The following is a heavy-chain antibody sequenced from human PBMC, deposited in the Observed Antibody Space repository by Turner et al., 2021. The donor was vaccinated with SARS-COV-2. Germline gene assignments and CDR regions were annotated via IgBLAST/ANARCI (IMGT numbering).Heavy chain of an antibody. CDR3: AKVPPSGDYFDY. D-gene: IGHD6-25*01. Sequence: EVQLLESGGGLVQPGGSLRLSCAASGFTCSSYAMSWVRQAPGKGLGWVSACSAGGGSTYYADSVKGRFTISRDNSKNTLYLQMNSLRAEDTAVYYCAKVPPSGDYFDYWGQGTLVTVSS. V-gene: IGHV3-23*01. CDR2: CSAGGGST. CDR1: GFTCSSYA. J-gene: IGHJ4*02.